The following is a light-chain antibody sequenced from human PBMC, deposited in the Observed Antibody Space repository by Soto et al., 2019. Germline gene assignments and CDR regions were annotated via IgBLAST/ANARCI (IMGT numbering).Light chain of an antibody. Sequence: QSVLTQPASVSGSPGQSISISRTGNRNDVGGYKHVSWYQQHPGKVPRLIIFDVSSRPSGVSHRFSGSKSGDTASLTISGLQAEDEADYYCSSYTSVNLYVFGTGTKVTVL. V-gene: IGLV2-14*03. CDR3: SSYTSVNLYV. CDR2: DVS. J-gene: IGLJ1*01. CDR1: RNDVGGYKH.